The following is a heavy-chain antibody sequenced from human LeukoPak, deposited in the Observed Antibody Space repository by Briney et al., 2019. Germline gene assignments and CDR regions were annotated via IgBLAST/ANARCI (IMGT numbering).Heavy chain of an antibody. V-gene: IGHV1-2*02. D-gene: IGHD4-17*01. J-gene: IGHJ4*02. CDR2: INPNSGDT. CDR1: GNTFTGYY. Sequence: ASVKVSCKASGNTFTGYYIHWVRQAPGHRLEWMGWINPNSGDTNYAQKFQGRVTMTRDTSISTAYMEVSRLRSDDTAVYYCARGETVLTHFDYWGQGTLVTVSS. CDR3: ARGETVLTHFDY.